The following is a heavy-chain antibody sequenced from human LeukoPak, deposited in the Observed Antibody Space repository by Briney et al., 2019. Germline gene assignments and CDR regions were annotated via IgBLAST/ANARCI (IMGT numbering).Heavy chain of an antibody. D-gene: IGHD2-15*01. J-gene: IGHJ6*03. V-gene: IGHV4-38-2*02. Sequence: SETLSLTCTVSGYSISTGYYWDWIRQPPGKGLEWIGTFYHGGSTYYNPSLKSRVTISVDTSKNQFSLKLSSVTAADTAVYYCARHRALHQDRRYYYYMDVWGKGTTVTISS. CDR1: GYSISTGYY. CDR3: ARHRALHQDRRYYYYMDV. CDR2: FYHGGST.